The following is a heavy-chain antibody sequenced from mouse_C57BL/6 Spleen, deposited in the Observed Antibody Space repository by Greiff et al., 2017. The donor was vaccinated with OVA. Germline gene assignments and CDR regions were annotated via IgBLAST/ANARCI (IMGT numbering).Heavy chain of an antibody. CDR2: IDPETGGT. J-gene: IGHJ2*01. D-gene: IGHD1-1*01. CDR1: GYTFTDYE. CDR3: TSPYYGSSYGY. V-gene: IGHV1-15*01. Sequence: QVHVKQSGAELVRPGASVTLSCKAPGYTFTDYEMHWVKQTPVHGLEWIGAIDPETGGTAYNQKFKGKAILTADKSSSTAYMELRSLTSEDSAVYYCTSPYYGSSYGYWGQGTTLTVSS.